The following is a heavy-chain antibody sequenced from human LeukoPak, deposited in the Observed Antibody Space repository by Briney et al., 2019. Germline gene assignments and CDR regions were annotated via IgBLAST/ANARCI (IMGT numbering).Heavy chain of an antibody. CDR2: MNPNRGNI. V-gene: IGHV1-8*01. J-gene: IGHJ4*02. D-gene: IGHD3-22*01. CDR1: GYTFTSYD. Sequence: ASVKVSCKASGYTFTSYDIHWVRQATGQGLEWMGWMNPNRGNIDYARKFQGRVTMTRNTSISTAYMELSGLRSEDTAVYYCARGEGGATYYYDSSGYCPDYWGQGTLVTVSS. CDR3: ARGEGGATYYYDSSGYCPDY.